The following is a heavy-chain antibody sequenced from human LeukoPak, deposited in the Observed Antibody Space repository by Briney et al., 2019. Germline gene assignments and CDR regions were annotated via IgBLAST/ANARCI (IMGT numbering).Heavy chain of an antibody. CDR1: GFTFSAYG. V-gene: IGHV3-30*02. CDR2: IWFDGSNK. D-gene: IGHD2-21*02. J-gene: IGHJ4*02. Sequence: GGSLGLSCAASGFTFSAYGMHWVRRAPGKGLEWVAFIWFDGSNKYYADSVKGRFTISRDNSKNTLYLQMNSLRLEDTAVFYCAKECGGGCSDDYWGQGTLVTVSS. CDR3: AKECGGGCSDDY.